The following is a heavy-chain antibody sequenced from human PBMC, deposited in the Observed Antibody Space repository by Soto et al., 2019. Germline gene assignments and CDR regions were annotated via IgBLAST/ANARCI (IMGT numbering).Heavy chain of an antibody. Sequence: ASETMSLTCTVSGGNISSYYWSWIRQNTGKGLEWIGYIYYSGSTNYNPSLKSRVTISVDTSKNQFSLKLSSVTAADTAVYYCARGLPLPYNILTGGFDYWGQGTLVTVSS. CDR3: ARGLPLPYNILTGGFDY. CDR2: IYYSGST. D-gene: IGHD3-9*01. V-gene: IGHV4-59*01. J-gene: IGHJ4*02. CDR1: GGNISSYY.